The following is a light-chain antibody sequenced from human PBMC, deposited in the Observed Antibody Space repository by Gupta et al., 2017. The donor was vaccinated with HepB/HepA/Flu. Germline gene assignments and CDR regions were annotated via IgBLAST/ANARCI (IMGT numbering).Light chain of an antibody. CDR3: QQNYDTPQT. CDR1: QSIDTY. V-gene: IGKV1-39*01. J-gene: IGKJ1*01. Sequence: DILMTQSPFSLSASGGDTITITCRASQSIDTYLNWYQQKPGKAPKLLISAAIDLQSGVPSRFSGSGSGTDFTLTISGRQPEDFATYYCQQNYDTPQTFGQGTQVDIK. CDR2: AAI.